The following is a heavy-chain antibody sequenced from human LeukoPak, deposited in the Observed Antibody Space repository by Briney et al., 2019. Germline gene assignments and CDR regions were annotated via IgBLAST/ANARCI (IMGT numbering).Heavy chain of an antibody. D-gene: IGHD1-26*01. J-gene: IGHJ4*02. CDR1: GFTFTTYA. V-gene: IGHV3-23*01. CDR2: ISGTGDSI. Sequence: AGGSLRLSCAASGFTFTTYAMSWVRQAPGKGLEWVSFISGTGDSIYYADSVKGRFTISRDNSKNTVYMQMNSLRPEDTAVYYCAKRGAEVGATVAPGDYWGQGTLVTVSS. CDR3: AKRGAEVGATVAPGDY.